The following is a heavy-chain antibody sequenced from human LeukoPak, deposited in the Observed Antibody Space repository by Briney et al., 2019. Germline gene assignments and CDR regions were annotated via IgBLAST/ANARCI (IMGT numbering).Heavy chain of an antibody. CDR2: ISGSGGST. CDR1: GFTFSSYA. D-gene: IGHD4-17*01. Sequence: GGSLRLSCAASGFTFSSYAMSWVRQAPGKGLEWVSAISGSGGSTYYADSAKGRFTISRDNSKNTLYLQMNSLRAEDTAAYYCAKGDYGAYPHYFDYWGQGTLVPVSS. J-gene: IGHJ4*02. CDR3: AKGDYGAYPHYFDY. V-gene: IGHV3-23*01.